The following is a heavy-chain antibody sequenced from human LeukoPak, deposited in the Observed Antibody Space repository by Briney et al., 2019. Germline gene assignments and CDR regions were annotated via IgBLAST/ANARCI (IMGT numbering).Heavy chain of an antibody. Sequence: PGGSLRLSCAASGFTFNSYAMNWVRQAPGKGLEWVSTISSSGNNTYYTDSVKGRFTISRDNSKNTLYLQMNSLRAEDTAVYYCAKDGITIFGVVSHFDYWGQGTLVTVSS. CDR1: GFTFNSYA. CDR2: ISSSGNNT. V-gene: IGHV3-23*01. CDR3: AKDGITIFGVVSHFDY. D-gene: IGHD3-3*01. J-gene: IGHJ4*02.